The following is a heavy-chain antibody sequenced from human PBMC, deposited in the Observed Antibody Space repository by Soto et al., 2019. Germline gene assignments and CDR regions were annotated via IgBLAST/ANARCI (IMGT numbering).Heavy chain of an antibody. Sequence: GGSLRLSCAASGFTFDDYAMHWVRQARGKGLEWVSGISWNSGSIGYADSVKGRFTISRDKAKNSLYLQRNSLRAEETALEYWAKDYNRRDYDSVTGLIDDWGQGTLVTVSS. D-gene: IGHD3-9*01. J-gene: IGHJ4*02. V-gene: IGHV3-9*01. CDR2: ISWNSGSI. CDR3: AKDYNRRDYDSVTGLIDD. CDR1: GFTFDDYA.